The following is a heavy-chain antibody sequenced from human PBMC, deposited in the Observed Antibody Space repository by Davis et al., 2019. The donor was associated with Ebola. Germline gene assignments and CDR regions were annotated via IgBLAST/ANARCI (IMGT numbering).Heavy chain of an antibody. J-gene: IGHJ6*02. CDR1: GGTFSSYA. V-gene: IGHV1-69*13. Sequence: SVKVSCKAPGGTFSSYAISWVRQAPGQGLEWMGGIIPIFGTANYAQKFQGRVTITADESTSTAYMELSSLRSEDTAVYYCARHLGYCSSTSCYRNGMDVWGQGTTVTVSS. D-gene: IGHD2-2*01. CDR2: IIPIFGTA. CDR3: ARHLGYCSSTSCYRNGMDV.